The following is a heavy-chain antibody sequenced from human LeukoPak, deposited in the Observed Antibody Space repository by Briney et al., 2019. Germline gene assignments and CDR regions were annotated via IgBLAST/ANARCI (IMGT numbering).Heavy chain of an antibody. CDR3: ARDHEKGPNYYYYGMDV. J-gene: IGHJ6*02. CDR2: IIPILGIA. V-gene: IGHV1-69*04. CDR1: GGTFSSYT. Sequence: SVKVSCKASGGTFSSYTISWVRQAPGQGLEWMGRIIPILGIANYAQKFQGRVTITADKSTSTAYMELSSLRSEDTAVYYCARDHEKGPNYYYYGMDVWGQGTTVTVSS.